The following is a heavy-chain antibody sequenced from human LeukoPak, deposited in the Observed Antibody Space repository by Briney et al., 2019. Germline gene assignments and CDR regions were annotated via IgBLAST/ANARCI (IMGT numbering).Heavy chain of an antibody. D-gene: IGHD1-14*01. Sequence: PSETLSLTCTVSGYSISSGYYWGWIRQPPGKGLEWIGSIYHSGSTYYNPSLKSRVTISVDTSKNQFSLKLSSVTAADTAVYYCARETVNGNWFDPWGQGTLVTVSS. CDR1: GYSISSGYY. CDR2: IYHSGST. V-gene: IGHV4-38-2*02. CDR3: ARETVNGNWFDP. J-gene: IGHJ5*02.